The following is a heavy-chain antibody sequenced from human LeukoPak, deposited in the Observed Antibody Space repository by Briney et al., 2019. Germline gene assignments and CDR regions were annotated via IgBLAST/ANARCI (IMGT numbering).Heavy chain of an antibody. CDR1: GYTFTSYY. CDR2: INPSGGST. CDR3: ARTYYYGSGSYTEYYFDY. Sequence: ASVKVSCKASGYTFTSYYMHWVRQAPGQGLEWMGIINPSGGSTSYAQKFQGRVTMTRDTSTSTVYMELSSLRSEDTAMYYCARTYYYGSGSYTEYYFDYWGQGTLVTVSS. J-gene: IGHJ4*02. V-gene: IGHV1-46*01. D-gene: IGHD3-10*01.